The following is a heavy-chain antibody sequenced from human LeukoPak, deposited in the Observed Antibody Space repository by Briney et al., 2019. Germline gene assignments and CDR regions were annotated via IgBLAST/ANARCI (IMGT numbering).Heavy chain of an antibody. J-gene: IGHJ4*02. V-gene: IGHV3-23*01. CDR3: AKGIIYVLGVDY. Sequence: PGGSLRLSCAASGFTFSTYWMSWVRQAPGKGLEWVSAISGSGGSTYYADSVKGRFTISRDNSKNTLYLQMNSLRAEDTAVYYCAKGIIYVLGVDYWGQGTLVTVSS. CDR1: GFTFSTYW. CDR2: ISGSGGST. D-gene: IGHD1-26*01.